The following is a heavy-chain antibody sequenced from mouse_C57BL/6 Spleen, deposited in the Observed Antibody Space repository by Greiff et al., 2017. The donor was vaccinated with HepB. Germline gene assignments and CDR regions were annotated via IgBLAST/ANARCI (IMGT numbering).Heavy chain of an antibody. J-gene: IGHJ3*01. CDR3: ARGGDLRRRAWFAY. CDR2: ISSGSSTI. CDR1: GFTFSDYG. V-gene: IGHV5-17*01. Sequence: EVQGVESGGGLVKPGGSLKLSCAASGFTFSDYGMHWVRQAPEKGLEWVAYISSGSSTIYYADTVKGRFTISRDNAKNTLFLQMTSLRSEDTAMYYVARGGDLRRRAWFAYWGQGTLVTVSA. D-gene: IGHD2-12*01.